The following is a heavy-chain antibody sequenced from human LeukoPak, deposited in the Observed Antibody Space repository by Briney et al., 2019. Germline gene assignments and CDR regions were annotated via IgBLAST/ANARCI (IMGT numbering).Heavy chain of an antibody. CDR1: GVSFSGYY. Sequence: SETLSLTCAVYGVSFSGYYWSWVRQPPGKGLGWVGEINQRLSTNYNPSLKSRVTISVDTSKNQFSLKLSSVTAADTAVYYCARGVGDIVVVVAATHYYMDVWGKGTTVTVSS. V-gene: IGHV4-34*01. CDR2: INQRLST. CDR3: ARGVGDIVVVVAATHYYMDV. J-gene: IGHJ6*03. D-gene: IGHD2-15*01.